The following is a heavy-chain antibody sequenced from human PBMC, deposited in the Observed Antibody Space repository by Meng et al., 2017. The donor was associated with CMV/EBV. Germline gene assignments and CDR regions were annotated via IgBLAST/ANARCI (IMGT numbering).Heavy chain of an antibody. V-gene: IGHV4-59*01. J-gene: IGHJ6*02. CDR1: GGSISSYY. CDR2: IYYSGST. Sequence: SETLSLTCTVSGGSISSYYWSWIRQPPGKGLEWIGYIYYSGSTNYNPSLKSRVTISVDTSKNQFSLKLSSVTAADTAVYYCAGGKTFYYYYGMDVWGQGTTVTVSS. CDR3: AGGKTFYYYYGMDV.